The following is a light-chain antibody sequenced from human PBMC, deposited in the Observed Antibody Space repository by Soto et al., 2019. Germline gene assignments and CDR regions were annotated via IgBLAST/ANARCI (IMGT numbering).Light chain of an antibody. J-gene: IGKJ4*01. Sequence: EIVLTQSPGTLSLSPGERATLSCRASQSVSSSYLAWYQQKPGQAPRLLIYGASSRATGIPDRFSGSGSGTDFTLTISRLEPEDFAVYYCQQYDSSPLTFGGGTKAELK. V-gene: IGKV3-20*01. CDR3: QQYDSSPLT. CDR1: QSVSSSY. CDR2: GAS.